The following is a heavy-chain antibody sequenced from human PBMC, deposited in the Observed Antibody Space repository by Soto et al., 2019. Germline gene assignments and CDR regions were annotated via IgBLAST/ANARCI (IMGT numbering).Heavy chain of an antibody. CDR1: GGSVSSGSYY. Sequence: SETLSLTCTVSGGSVSSGSYYWSWIRQPPGKGLEWIGYIYYSGSTNYNPSLKSRVTVSVDTSKNQFSLKLSSVTAADTAVYYCAREKWELLPSYGIEVCGQGTTVTVPS. CDR2: IYYSGST. CDR3: AREKWELLPSYGIEV. J-gene: IGHJ6*02. D-gene: IGHD1-26*01. V-gene: IGHV4-61*01.